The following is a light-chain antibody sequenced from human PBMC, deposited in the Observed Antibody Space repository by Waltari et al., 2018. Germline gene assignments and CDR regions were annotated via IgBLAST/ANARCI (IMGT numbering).Light chain of an antibody. J-gene: IGLJ3*02. V-gene: IGLV4-69*01. Sequence: QLVLTQSPSASASLGASVKLTCTLSSGPLNYATSWHQQPPQKGPRYLRKLNDNGRHTKGDGITDRFSGCSSGAERYLTISRVQSDDEADYYCQTWDSGSHAWVFGGGTKLTVL. CDR1: SGPLNYA. CDR2: LNDNGRH. CDR3: QTWDSGSHAWV.